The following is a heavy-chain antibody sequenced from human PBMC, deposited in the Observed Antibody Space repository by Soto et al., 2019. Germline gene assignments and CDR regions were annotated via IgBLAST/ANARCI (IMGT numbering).Heavy chain of an antibody. CDR2: MNPDSGYT. Sequence: QVHLVQSGAEVRKPGASVKVSCKTSGYTFSTYDINWVRQASGQGLEWLGWMNPDSGYTGYGRKCMGRVSSTRNTSTGTAYRELTCLRCDGSAIYYCAGGGMGAAESSTPRAYSYAVDPWGQGTVVTVSS. CDR3: AGGGMGAAESSTPRAYSYAVDP. D-gene: IGHD3-22*01. V-gene: IGHV1-8*01. CDR1: GYTFSTYD. J-gene: IGHJ5*02.